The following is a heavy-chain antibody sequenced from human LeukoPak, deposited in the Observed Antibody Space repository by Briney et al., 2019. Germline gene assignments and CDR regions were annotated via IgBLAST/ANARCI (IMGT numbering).Heavy chain of an antibody. CDR2: IIPIFGTA. J-gene: IGHJ4*02. D-gene: IGHD6-13*01. CDR3: ARGGAAAGNLDY. V-gene: IGHV1-69*01. Sequence: GASVKVSCKASGYNFKSYDINWVRQASGQGLEWMGGIIPIFGTANYAQKFQGRVTITADESTSTAYMELSSLRSEDTAVYYCARGGAAAGNLDYWGQGTLVTVSS. CDR1: GYNFKSYD.